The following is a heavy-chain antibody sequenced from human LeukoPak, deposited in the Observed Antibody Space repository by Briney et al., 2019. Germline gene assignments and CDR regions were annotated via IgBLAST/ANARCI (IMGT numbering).Heavy chain of an antibody. Sequence: GGSLRLSCAASGFTFSSYYMSWVRQAPGKGLELVSAINGGAEKTHYADSVKGRFTISRHNSKNTLYLQMHSLRVEDTAVYYCVKDEPGSSWYNWGQGPLVTVSS. V-gene: IGHV3-23*01. CDR1: GFTFSSYY. D-gene: IGHD6-13*01. CDR3: VKDEPGSSWYN. J-gene: IGHJ4*02. CDR2: INGGAEKT.